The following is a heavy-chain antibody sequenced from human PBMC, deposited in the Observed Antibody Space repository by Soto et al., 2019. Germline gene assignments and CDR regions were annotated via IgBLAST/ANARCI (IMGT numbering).Heavy chain of an antibody. V-gene: IGHV4-31*03. J-gene: IGHJ6*02. CDR3: AREITGTTPTYYYGMDV. Sequence: SETLSLTCTVSGGSISSGGYYWSWIRQHPWKGLEWIGYIYYSGSTYYNPSLKSRVTISVDTSKNQFSLKLSSVTAADTAVYYCAREITGTTPTYYYGMDVWGQGTTVTVSS. CDR1: GGSISSGGYY. D-gene: IGHD1-7*01. CDR2: IYYSGST.